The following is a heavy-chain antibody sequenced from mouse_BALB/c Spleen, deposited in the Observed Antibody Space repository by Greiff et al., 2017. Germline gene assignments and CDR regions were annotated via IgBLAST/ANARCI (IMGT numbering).Heavy chain of an antibody. CDR3: AREGGMDY. Sequence: QVQLKQSGAELVRPGTSVKVSCKASGYAFTNYLIEWVKQRPGQGLEWIGVINPGSGGTNYNEKFKGKATLTADKSSSTAYMQLSSLTSDDSAVYFCAREGGMDYWGQGTSVTVSS. J-gene: IGHJ4*01. V-gene: IGHV1-54*01. CDR1: GYAFTNYL. CDR2: INPGSGGT.